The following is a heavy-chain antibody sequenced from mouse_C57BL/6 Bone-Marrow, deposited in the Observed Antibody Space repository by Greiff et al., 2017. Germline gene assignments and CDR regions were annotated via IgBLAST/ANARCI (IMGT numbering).Heavy chain of an antibody. CDR3: ERSRRIDGELAGFAY. CDR1: GYTFTDHT. J-gene: IGHJ3*01. Sequence: VKLQESDAELVKPGASVKISCKVSGYTFTDHTIHWMKQRPEQGLEWIGYIYPRDGSTKYNEKFKGKATLTADKSSSTAYMQLNSLTSEDSAVYCCERSRRIDGELAGFAYWGKGTLVTVSA. V-gene: IGHV1-78*01. D-gene: IGHD2-13*01. CDR2: IYPRDGST.